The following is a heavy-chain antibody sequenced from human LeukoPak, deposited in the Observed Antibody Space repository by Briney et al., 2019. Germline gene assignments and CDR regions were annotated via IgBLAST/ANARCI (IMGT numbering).Heavy chain of an antibody. CDR1: GFTFSSYG. CDR2: IWYDGSNK. D-gene: IGHD5-18*01. J-gene: IGHJ4*02. Sequence: GGSLRLSCAASGFTFSSYGMHWVRQAPGKGLEWVAVIWYDGSNKYYADSVKGRFTISRDNSKNTLYLQMNSLRAEDTAVYYCAKDNGYSYGTLDYWGQGTLVTVSS. CDR3: AKDNGYSYGTLDY. V-gene: IGHV3-33*06.